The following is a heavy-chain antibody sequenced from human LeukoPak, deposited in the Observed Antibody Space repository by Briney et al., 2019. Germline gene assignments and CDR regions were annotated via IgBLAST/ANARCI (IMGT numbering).Heavy chain of an antibody. D-gene: IGHD1-26*01. Sequence: PSETLSLTCTVSGASISGSGYYWGWIRQPPGKGLEWIGSIYSSGSTYYNAPLQSRVTISIETSKNQISLGLNSVTAADTAMYYCAKSGGYGLIDYWGQGTLVTVSS. CDR3: AKSGGYGLIDY. V-gene: IGHV4-39*01. J-gene: IGHJ4*02. CDR1: GASISGSGYY. CDR2: IYSSGST.